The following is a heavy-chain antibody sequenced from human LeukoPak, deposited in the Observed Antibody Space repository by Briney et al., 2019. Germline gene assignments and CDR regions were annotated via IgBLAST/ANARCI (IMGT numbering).Heavy chain of an antibody. CDR2: IYYSGST. V-gene: IGHV4-38-2*02. CDR3: ARLFSLYYDFWSGYRVGNWFDP. CDR1: GYSISSGYY. D-gene: IGHD3-3*01. J-gene: IGHJ5*02. Sequence: SETLSLTCTVSGYSISSGYYWGWIRQPPGKGLEWIGSIYYSGSTYYNPSLKSRVTISVDTSKNQFSLKLSSVTAADTAVYYCARLFSLYYDFWSGYRVGNWFDPWGQGTLVTVSS.